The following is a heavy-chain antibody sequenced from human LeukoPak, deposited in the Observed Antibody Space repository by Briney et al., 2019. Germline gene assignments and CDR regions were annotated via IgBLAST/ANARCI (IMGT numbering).Heavy chain of an antibody. CDR1: GYTFIGYY. CDR3: ARAQSTYFYGSGSYYNVDF. V-gene: IGHV1-2*02. Sequence: ASVKVSCKASGYTFIGYYIHWVRQAPGQGLEWMGWINPTSGGTNFAQKFQGRVTMTRDTSISTAYIELRRLRSDDTAVYYCARAQSTYFYGSGSYYNVDFWGQGTLVTVSS. CDR2: INPTSGGT. D-gene: IGHD3-10*01. J-gene: IGHJ4*02.